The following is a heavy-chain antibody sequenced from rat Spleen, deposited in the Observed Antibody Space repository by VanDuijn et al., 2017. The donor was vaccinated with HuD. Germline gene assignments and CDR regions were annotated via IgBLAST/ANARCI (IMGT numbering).Heavy chain of an antibody. CDR3: ARLSIAAIGNWFSY. J-gene: IGHJ3*01. V-gene: IGHV5-25*01. D-gene: IGHD1-2*01. CDR1: GFTFSSFV. Sequence: EVQLVESGGGLVQPGRSLKLSCAASGFTFSSFVMAWVRHAPKKGLEWVASITSAGGNTFYPDSVKGRFTISRDNAKSTLYLHMDSLRSEDTATYYCARLSIAAIGNWFSYWGQGTLVTVSS. CDR2: ITSAGGNT.